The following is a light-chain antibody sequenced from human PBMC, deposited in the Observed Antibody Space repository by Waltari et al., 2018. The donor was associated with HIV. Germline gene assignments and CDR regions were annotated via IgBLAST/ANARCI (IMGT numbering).Light chain of an antibody. CDR1: SSDVGGYSL. Sequence: QSALTQPASVSGSPGQSITIPCIGTSSDVGGYSLVSWYQHHPGKAPHLLIFEDTERPSGVSNRFSASKSGTTASLTISGLLAEDAADYYCCSYGGFTTYVFGSGTKVTVL. J-gene: IGLJ1*01. CDR3: CSYGGFTTYV. V-gene: IGLV2-23*01. CDR2: EDT.